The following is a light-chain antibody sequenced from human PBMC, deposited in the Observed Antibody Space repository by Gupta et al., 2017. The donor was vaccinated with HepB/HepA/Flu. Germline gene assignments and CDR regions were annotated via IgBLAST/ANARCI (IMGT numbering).Light chain of an antibody. CDR2: KAS. J-gene: IGKJ1*01. V-gene: IGKV1-5*03. Sequence: DIQMTQSPSTLSASVGDRVTITCRASQSISSWLAWYQQKPGKAPKLLIYKASRSESGIPERFSGSGSGTEFTLTSSRRQPDDFANYYCQQDNSSWTFGQGTKVEIK. CDR3: QQDNSSWT. CDR1: QSISSW.